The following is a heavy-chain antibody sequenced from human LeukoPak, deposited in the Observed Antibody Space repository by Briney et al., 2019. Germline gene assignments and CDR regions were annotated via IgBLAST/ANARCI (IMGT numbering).Heavy chain of an antibody. D-gene: IGHD3-22*01. J-gene: IGHJ4*02. Sequence: PGGSLRLSCAASGFTFDDYAMHWVRQAPGKGLEWVSGISWDSGSIGYADSVKGRFTISRDNAKNSLYLQMNSLRAEDTAVYYCARVYYDSSGYYYFDYWGQGTLVTVSS. V-gene: IGHV3-9*01. CDR1: GFTFDDYA. CDR2: ISWDSGSI. CDR3: ARVYYDSSGYYYFDY.